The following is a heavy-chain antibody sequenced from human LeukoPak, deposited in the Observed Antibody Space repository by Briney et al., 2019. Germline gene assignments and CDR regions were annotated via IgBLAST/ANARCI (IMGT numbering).Heavy chain of an antibody. D-gene: IGHD2-2*02. CDR1: GGSFSGYY. CDR2: INHSGST. CDR3: ARTHRGCSSTSCYTFDY. Sequence: SETLSLTCAVYGGSFSGYYWSWIRQPPGKGPEWIGEINHSGSTNYNPSLKSRVTISVDTSKNQFSLKLSSVTAADTAVYYCARTHRGCSSTSCYTFDYWGQGTLVTVSS. J-gene: IGHJ4*02. V-gene: IGHV4-34*01.